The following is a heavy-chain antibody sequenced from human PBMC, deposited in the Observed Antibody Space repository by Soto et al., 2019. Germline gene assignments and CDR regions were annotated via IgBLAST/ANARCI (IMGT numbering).Heavy chain of an antibody. V-gene: IGHV3-7*03. Sequence: PXGSLRLSCAASGFTLGTYWMTWVRQAPGRGLEWVANIKQDGGEKYYVDSVKGRFTISRDNAKNSLYLQMNSLRAEDTAMYYCARGCTSTTCSGWFDHWGRGTLVTVSS. D-gene: IGHD2-2*01. CDR3: ARGCTSTTCSGWFDH. CDR1: GFTLGTYW. J-gene: IGHJ5*02. CDR2: IKQDGGEK.